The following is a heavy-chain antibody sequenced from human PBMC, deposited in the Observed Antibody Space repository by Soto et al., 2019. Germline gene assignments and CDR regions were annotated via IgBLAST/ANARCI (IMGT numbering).Heavy chain of an antibody. CDR2: IDWDDDK. V-gene: IGHV2-70*04. D-gene: IGHD4-17*01. CDR3: ARSPGGFTVATYFFDY. CDR1: GFSLSSKGMR. J-gene: IGHJ4*02. Sequence: SGPTLVNPTHTLTLTCTFSGFSLSSKGMRVSWIRQPPGKALEWLARIDWDDDKFYSPSLRTRLTISKDTSKNQVVLTMTNVDPKDTATYYCARSPGGFTVATYFFDYWGQGTLVTVSS.